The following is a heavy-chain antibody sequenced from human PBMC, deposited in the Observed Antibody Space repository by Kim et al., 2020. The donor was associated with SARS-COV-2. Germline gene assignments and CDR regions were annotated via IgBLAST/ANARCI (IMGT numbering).Heavy chain of an antibody. V-gene: IGHV4-59*01. D-gene: IGHD3-10*01. CDR1: GGSISSYY. J-gene: IGHJ4*02. CDR3: ASHFGFGELGHPFEY. CDR2: IYYSGST. Sequence: SETLSLTCTVSGGSISSYYWSWIRQPPGKGLEWIGYIYYSGSTNYNPSLKSRVTISVDTSKNQFSPKLSSVTAADTAVYYCASHFGFGELGHPFEYWGQGTLVTVSS.